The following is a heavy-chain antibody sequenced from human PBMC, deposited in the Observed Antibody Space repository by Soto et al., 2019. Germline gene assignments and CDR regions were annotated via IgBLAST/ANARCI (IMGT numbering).Heavy chain of an antibody. V-gene: IGHV3-48*03. D-gene: IGHD3-10*01. CDR1: GFTFDNYE. J-gene: IGHJ3*02. Sequence: EVPLVESGGGLVQPGGSLRLSCAASGFTFDNYEMNWVRQAPGKGLEWLSYISSVGSTIYYADSVKGRFTISRDNAKNTLYLQMNSLRVEDTAVYYCARDFLIRALDIWGQGTMVTVSS. CDR2: ISSVGSTI. CDR3: ARDFLIRALDI.